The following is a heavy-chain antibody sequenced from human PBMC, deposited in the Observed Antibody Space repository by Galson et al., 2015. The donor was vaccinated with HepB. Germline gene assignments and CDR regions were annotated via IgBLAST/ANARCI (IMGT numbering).Heavy chain of an antibody. D-gene: IGHD5-24*01. J-gene: IGHJ6*02. CDR3: ARDEMATISGDYYYYGMDV. CDR2: TYYRSKWYN. Sequence: CAISGDSVSSNSAAWNWIRQSPSRGLEWLGRTYYRSKWYNDYAVSVKSRITINPDTSKNQFSLQLNSVTPEDTAVCYCARDEMATISGDYYYYGMDVWGQGTTVTVSS. CDR1: GDSVSSNSAA. V-gene: IGHV6-1*01.